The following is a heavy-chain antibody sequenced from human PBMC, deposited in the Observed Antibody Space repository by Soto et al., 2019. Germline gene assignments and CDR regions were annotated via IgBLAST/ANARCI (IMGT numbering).Heavy chain of an antibody. CDR3: ARGTPFNYAGFDL. Sequence: ASVKVSCKASGYTFSDFDINWLRQAAGQGPEWMGWMNAKSGDTFSAQRLQGKFNMTWDTSLSTAYMEVGSLTSDDAAIYYCARGTPFNYAGFDLWGKGTTV. V-gene: IGHV1-8*01. CDR2: MNAKSGDT. D-gene: IGHD3-16*01. CDR1: GYTFSDFD. J-gene: IGHJ6*03.